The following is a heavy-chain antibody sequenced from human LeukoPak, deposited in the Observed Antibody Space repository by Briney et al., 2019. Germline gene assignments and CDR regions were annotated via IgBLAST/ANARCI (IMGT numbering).Heavy chain of an antibody. J-gene: IGHJ4*02. CDR3: ARCPRSSDWYSIDY. V-gene: IGHV4-61*02. CDR2: IYSSGNT. CDR1: GGSISSSSYY. Sequence: PSETLSLTCTVSGGSISSSSYYWGWIRQPAGKGLEWIGRIYSSGNTNCNPSLKSRVTMSVDTSKNQFSLNLSSVTAADTAVYYCARCPRSSDWYSIDYWGQGTLVTVSS. D-gene: IGHD6-19*01.